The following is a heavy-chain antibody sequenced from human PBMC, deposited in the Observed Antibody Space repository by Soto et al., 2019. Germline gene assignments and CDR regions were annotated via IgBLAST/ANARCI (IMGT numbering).Heavy chain of an antibody. CDR2: ISYSGST. D-gene: IGHD4-17*01. J-gene: IGHJ6*02. CDR3: ARVRAWVESGDYYYGMDV. CDR1: GGSVSSGSYY. V-gene: IGHV4-61*01. Sequence: QVQLQESGPGLVKPSETLSLTCTVSGGSVSSGSYYWSWIRQPPGKGLEWIGYISYSGSTNYNPSLKSRVTISVDTSKNQFSLKLSSVTAADTAVYYCARVRAWVESGDYYYGMDVWGQGTTVTVSS.